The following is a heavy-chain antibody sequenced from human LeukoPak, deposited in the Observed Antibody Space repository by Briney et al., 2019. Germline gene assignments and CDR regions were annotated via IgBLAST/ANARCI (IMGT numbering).Heavy chain of an antibody. CDR1: GGTFSSCA. Sequence: SVKVSCKASGGTFSSCAISWVRQAPGQGLEWMGGIIPIFGTANYAQKFQGRVTITADESTSTAYMELSSLRSEDTAVYYCARGGYYDFWSGYYRGSGQNWFDPWGQGTLVTVSS. D-gene: IGHD3-3*01. CDR2: IIPIFGTA. CDR3: ARGGYYDFWSGYYRGSGQNWFDP. J-gene: IGHJ5*02. V-gene: IGHV1-69*13.